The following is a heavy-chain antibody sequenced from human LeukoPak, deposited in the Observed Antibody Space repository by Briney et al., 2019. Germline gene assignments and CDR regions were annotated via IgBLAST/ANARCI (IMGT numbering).Heavy chain of an antibody. D-gene: IGHD6-13*01. J-gene: IGHJ4*02. CDR1: ESTFSNYY. CDR3: AKTHSSSWLAFDY. V-gene: IGHV3-11*01. CDR2: ISSRSNTI. Sequence: GGSLRLSCVASESTFSNYYMIWVRQAPGKGLEWLSYISSRSNTIYYADSVRGRFTISRDNAKNSLYLQMNSLRGEDTAVYYCAKTHSSSWLAFDYWGQGTLVTVSS.